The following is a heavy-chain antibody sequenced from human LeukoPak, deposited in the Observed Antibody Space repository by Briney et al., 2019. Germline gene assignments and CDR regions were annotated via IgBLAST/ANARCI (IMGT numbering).Heavy chain of an antibody. CDR3: AKAPSGTPYQFDY. CDR2: IWYDGSNK. D-gene: IGHD3-10*01. J-gene: IGHJ4*02. CDR1: GFTFSTYG. Sequence: GGSLRLFCAASGFTFSTYGMHWVRQAPGKGLEWVAVIWYDGSNKYYADSVKGRFTISRDNSKNTLYLQMNSLRAEDTAVYYCAKAPSGTPYQFDYWGQGTLVTVSS. V-gene: IGHV3-33*06.